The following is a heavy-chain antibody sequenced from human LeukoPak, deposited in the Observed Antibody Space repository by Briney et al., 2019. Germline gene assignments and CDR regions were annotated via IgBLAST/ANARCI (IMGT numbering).Heavy chain of an antibody. D-gene: IGHD3-10*01. CDR2: IYYSGYT. CDR3: AKHYMGSSYNRGLDY. J-gene: IGHJ4*02. CDR1: GGSISSSSYY. V-gene: IGHV4-39*01. Sequence: SETLSLTCTVSGGSISSSSYYWGWIRQPPGKGLEWIGTIYYSGYTSYNPSLESRVTISVDTSKNQFSLKLSSVTAADTAIYYCAKHYMGSSYNRGLDYWGQGTLVTVSS.